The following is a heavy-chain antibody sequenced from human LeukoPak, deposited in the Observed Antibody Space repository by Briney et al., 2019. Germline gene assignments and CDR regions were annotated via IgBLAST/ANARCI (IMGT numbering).Heavy chain of an antibody. CDR2: IYPGDSDT. Sequence: GESLKTACQGSGDTFTSNWIGWVRQMPGKGLEWMGIIYPGDSDTRYSPSFQGQVTISADKSISTAYLQWSSLKASDTAMYYCARRQSSTWYAFDIWGQGTMITVSS. D-gene: IGHD6-13*01. CDR3: ARRQSSTWYAFDI. J-gene: IGHJ3*02. CDR1: GDTFTSNW. V-gene: IGHV5-51*01.